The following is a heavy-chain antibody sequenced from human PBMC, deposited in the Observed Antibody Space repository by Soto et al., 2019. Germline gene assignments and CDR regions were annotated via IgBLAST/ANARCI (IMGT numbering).Heavy chain of an antibody. V-gene: IGHV1-69*06. CDR3: SINNEQLVRSYYYYYGMDV. J-gene: IGHJ6*02. CDR2: IIPIFGTA. Sequence: SVKVSCKASGGTSSSYAISWVRQAPGQGLEWMGGIIPIFGTANYAQKFQGRVTITADKSTSTAYMELSSLRSEDTAVYYCSINNEQLVRSYYYYYGMDVWGQGTTVTVSS. CDR1: GGTSSSYA. D-gene: IGHD6-6*01.